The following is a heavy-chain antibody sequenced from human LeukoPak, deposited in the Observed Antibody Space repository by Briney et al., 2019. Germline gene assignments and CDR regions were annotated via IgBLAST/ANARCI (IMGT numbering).Heavy chain of an antibody. CDR3: ARCWSDYGDYGDAFDI. Sequence: ASVKVSCKASGYTFTSYGISWVRQAPGQRLEWMGWINAGNGNTKYSQKFQGRVTITRDTSASTAYMELSSLRSEDTAVYYCARCWSDYGDYGDAFDIWGQGTMVTVSS. V-gene: IGHV1-3*01. CDR1: GYTFTSYG. J-gene: IGHJ3*02. CDR2: INAGNGNT. D-gene: IGHD4-17*01.